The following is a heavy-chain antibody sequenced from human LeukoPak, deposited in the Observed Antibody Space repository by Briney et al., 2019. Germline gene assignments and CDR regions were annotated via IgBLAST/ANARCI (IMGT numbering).Heavy chain of an antibody. CDR3: ARVLGGYDRLTRNLDY. CDR1: GGSISSGGYY. CDR2: INHSGST. J-gene: IGHJ4*02. V-gene: IGHV4-39*07. D-gene: IGHD5-12*01. Sequence: SETLSLTCTVSGGSISSGGYYWSWTRQPPGKGLEWIGEINHSGSTNYNPSLKSRVTISVDTSKNQFSLKLSSVTAADTAVYYCARVLGGYDRLTRNLDYWGQGTLVTVPS.